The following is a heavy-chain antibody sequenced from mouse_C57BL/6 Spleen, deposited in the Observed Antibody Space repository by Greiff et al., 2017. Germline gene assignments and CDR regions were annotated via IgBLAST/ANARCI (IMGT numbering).Heavy chain of an antibody. CDR2: IYPGDGDT. D-gene: IGHD1-1*01. CDR3: ARSGYYGSDAMDY. Sequence: QVQLQQSGAELVKPGASVKISCKASGYAFSSYWMNWVKQRPGKGLEWIGQIYPGDGDTNYNGKFKGKATLTADKSSSTAYMQLSSLTSEDSAVYFCARSGYYGSDAMDYWGQGTSVTVSS. J-gene: IGHJ4*01. CDR1: GYAFSSYW. V-gene: IGHV1-80*01.